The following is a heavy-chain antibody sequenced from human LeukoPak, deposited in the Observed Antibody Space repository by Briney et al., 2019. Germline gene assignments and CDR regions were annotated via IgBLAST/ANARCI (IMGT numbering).Heavy chain of an antibody. Sequence: GRSLRLSCAASGFSFSSYGMHWVRQAPGKGLEWVAVIWYDGSNKYYADSVKGRFTISRDNSKNTLYLQMNSLRAEDTAVYYCARDSPAYNWNYGIFDYWGQGTLVTVSS. V-gene: IGHV3-33*01. J-gene: IGHJ4*02. D-gene: IGHD1-7*01. CDR1: GFSFSSYG. CDR3: ARDSPAYNWNYGIFDY. CDR2: IWYDGSNK.